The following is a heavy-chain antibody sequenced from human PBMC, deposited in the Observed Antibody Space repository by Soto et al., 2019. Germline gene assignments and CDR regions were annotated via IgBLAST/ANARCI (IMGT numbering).Heavy chain of an antibody. CDR2: ISPVSDTP. CDR3: ARALGYSYGLYFDY. Sequence: QVQLVQSGAEVKKPGSSVKVSCKASEGTFSSFVISWVRQAPGQGPEWMGEISPVSDTPNYAQKFQGRVTIPADESTSTAYMELRSLRPADTAVYYCARALGYSYGLYFDYWGQGTLVTVSS. V-gene: IGHV1-69*01. J-gene: IGHJ4*02. D-gene: IGHD5-18*01. CDR1: EGTFSSFV.